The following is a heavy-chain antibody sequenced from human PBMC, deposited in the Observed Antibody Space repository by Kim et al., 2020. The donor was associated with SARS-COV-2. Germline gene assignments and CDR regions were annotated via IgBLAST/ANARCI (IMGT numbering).Heavy chain of an antibody. D-gene: IGHD2-21*01. CDR3: ASLYGENKSAFYYYYGLDV. V-gene: IGHV3-30-3*01. J-gene: IGHJ6*02. CDR1: GFTFGHYA. Sequence: GESLKISCSASGFTFGHYAMHWVRQAPGKGLESVAIISYDGSTKYYADSVQGRFTVSRHNSQNILYLQMHSLSAEDTAVYYCASLYGENKSAFYYYYGLDVWGQGTTVTVSS. CDR2: ISYDGSTK.